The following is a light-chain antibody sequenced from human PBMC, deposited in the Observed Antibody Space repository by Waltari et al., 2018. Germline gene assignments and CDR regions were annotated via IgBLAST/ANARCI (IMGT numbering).Light chain of an antibody. CDR1: SSDVGGYNH. J-gene: IGLJ1*01. V-gene: IGLV2-14*01. CDR2: EVS. Sequence: QSALTQAASVSGSPGQSITISCTGTSSDVGGYNHVSWYHHHPGNAPNLIISEVSNRPSGVSYRFSCSKAGNTASLTSSGLQAEDEADYYCSSYTSSSIPYVFGTGTKVTVL. CDR3: SSYTSSSIPYV.